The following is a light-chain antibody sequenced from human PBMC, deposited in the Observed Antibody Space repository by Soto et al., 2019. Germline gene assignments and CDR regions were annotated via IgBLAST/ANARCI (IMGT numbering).Light chain of an antibody. CDR2: CAS. CDR3: QQYGSAPPT. J-gene: IGKJ4*01. V-gene: IGKV3-20*01. Sequence: EIVLTQSPGTLPLSPGERVNLSCRASQSVSSRYVAWYQHKTGQPPRLLISCASSRATGIPDRFSGSGSGADFTLPSSRVAAEDFPGCYCQQYGSAPPTFSGGTKGEIK. CDR1: QSVSSRY.